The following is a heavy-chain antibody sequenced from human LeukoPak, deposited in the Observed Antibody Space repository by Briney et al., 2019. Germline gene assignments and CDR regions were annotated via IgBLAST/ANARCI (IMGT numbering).Heavy chain of an antibody. D-gene: IGHD3-16*01. V-gene: IGHV3-48*04. J-gene: IGHJ6*02. CDR3: ARLRSYGYYYNGMDV. CDR2: ISSSSSTI. Sequence: PGGSLRLSCAASGFTFSTYNMNWVRQAPGKGLEWVSHISSSSSTIYYADSVKGRFTISRDNAKNSLYLQMNSLRAEDTAVYYCARLRSYGYYYNGMDVWGQGTTVTVS. CDR1: GFTFSTYN.